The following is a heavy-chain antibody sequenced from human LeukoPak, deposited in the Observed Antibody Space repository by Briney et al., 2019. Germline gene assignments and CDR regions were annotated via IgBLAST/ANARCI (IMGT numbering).Heavy chain of an antibody. D-gene: IGHD3-16*01. CDR2: ISGSGGST. Sequence: GGSLRLSCAASGFTFSSYAMSWVRQAPGKGLEWVSAISGSGGSTYYADSVKGRFTISRDNYKNTLYLQMNSLRAEDTAVYYCAKGSNFWGVYFDYWGQGTLATVSS. J-gene: IGHJ4*02. CDR1: GFTFSSYA. V-gene: IGHV3-23*01. CDR3: AKGSNFWGVYFDY.